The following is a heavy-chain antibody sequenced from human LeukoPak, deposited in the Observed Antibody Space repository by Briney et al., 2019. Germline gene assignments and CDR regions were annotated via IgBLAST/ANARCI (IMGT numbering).Heavy chain of an antibody. CDR1: AFTFSRYG. J-gene: IGHJ4*02. D-gene: IGHD6-25*01. CDR2: IRYDGSNK. CDR3: AKGSGTAEEF. Sequence: GGSLRLSCAASAFTFSRYGMHWVRQAPGKGLEWVAFIRYDGSNKYYADSVKGRFTISRDNSKNTLYLQMNSLRADDTAVYYCAKGSGTAEEFWGQGTLVTVSS. V-gene: IGHV3-30*02.